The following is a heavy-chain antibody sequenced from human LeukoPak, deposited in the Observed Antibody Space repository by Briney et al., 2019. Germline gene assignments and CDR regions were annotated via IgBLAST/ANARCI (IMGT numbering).Heavy chain of an antibody. Sequence: WASVKVSCKASGGTFSSYAISWVRQAPGQGLEWMGGIIPIFGTANYAQKFQGRVTITADESTSIAYMELSSLRSEDTAVYYCARRTYYYDSSGGVYYGMDVWGQGTTVTVSS. V-gene: IGHV1-69*13. D-gene: IGHD3-22*01. CDR1: GGTFSSYA. CDR3: ARRTYYYDSSGGVYYGMDV. J-gene: IGHJ6*02. CDR2: IIPIFGTA.